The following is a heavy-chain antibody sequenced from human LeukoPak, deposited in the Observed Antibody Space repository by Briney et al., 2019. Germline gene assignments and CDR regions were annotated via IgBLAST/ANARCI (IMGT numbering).Heavy chain of an antibody. CDR1: GGSVSRSSYY. J-gene: IGHJ4*02. V-gene: IGHV4-39*01. D-gene: IGHD5-18*01. CDR2: IYYSGST. CDR3: ARLNSYGPVGNFDY. Sequence: SKTLSLTCTVSGGSVSRSSYYWGWIRQPPGKGLEWIGNIYYSGSTYYNPSLRSRVTISVDTSKNQFSLKLNSVTATDTAVYYCARLNSYGPVGNFDYWGQGTLVTVSS.